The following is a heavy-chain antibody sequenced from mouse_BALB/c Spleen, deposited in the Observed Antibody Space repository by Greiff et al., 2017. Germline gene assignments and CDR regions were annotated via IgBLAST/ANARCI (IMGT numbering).Heavy chain of an antibody. CDR1: GFSLTSYG. CDR3: ARERGYGMFAY. CDR2: IWAGGST. V-gene: IGHV2-9*02. D-gene: IGHD2-1*01. Sequence: QVQLKESGPGLVAPSQSLSITCTVSGFSLTSYGVYWVRQPPGEGLEWLGVIWAGGSTNYNSALMSRLSISKDNSKSQVFLKMNSLQTDDTAMYYCARERGYGMFAYWGQGTLVTVSA. J-gene: IGHJ3*01.